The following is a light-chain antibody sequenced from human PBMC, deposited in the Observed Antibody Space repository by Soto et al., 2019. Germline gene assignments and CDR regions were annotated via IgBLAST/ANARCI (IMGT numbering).Light chain of an antibody. CDR3: QQSYSTLFT. V-gene: IGKV1-39*01. CDR2: AAS. Sequence: DIQMTQSPSSLSASVGDSVTITCRASQDISSYLNWYQQKPGKAPKLLTYAASTLHSGVPSRFSGSESGTDFTLTISSLQPEDFATYYCQQSYSTLFTFGPGTKVDFK. CDR1: QDISSY. J-gene: IGKJ3*01.